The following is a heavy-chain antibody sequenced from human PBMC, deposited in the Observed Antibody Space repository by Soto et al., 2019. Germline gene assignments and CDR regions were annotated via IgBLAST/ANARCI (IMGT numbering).Heavy chain of an antibody. J-gene: IGHJ6*02. CDR1: GYSFSGYG. D-gene: IGHD5-12*01. CDR3: TRDRAREGYFGMDV. Sequence: ASVKVSCKASGYSFSGYGVHWVRRAPRQRFEWMGWINVAKGKTKYSQKFQGRVTVTRDTSASTVYMDLSGLRSEDTAVYYCTRDRAREGYFGMDVGG. CDR2: INVAKGKT. V-gene: IGHV1-3*01.